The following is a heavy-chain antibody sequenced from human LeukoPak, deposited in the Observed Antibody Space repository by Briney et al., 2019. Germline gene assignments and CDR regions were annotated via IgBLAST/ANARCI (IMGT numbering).Heavy chain of an antibody. CDR2: IKQDGSEK. CDR3: ARVVRMSSGSDY. CDR1: EFTFSSYW. Sequence: GGSLRLSCAASEFTFSSYWMSWVRQAPGKGLEWVANIKQDGSEKYYVDSVKGRFTISRDNAKNSLYLQMNSLRAEDTAVYYCARVVRMSSGSDYWGQGTLVTVSS. V-gene: IGHV3-7*01. D-gene: IGHD3-22*01. J-gene: IGHJ4*02.